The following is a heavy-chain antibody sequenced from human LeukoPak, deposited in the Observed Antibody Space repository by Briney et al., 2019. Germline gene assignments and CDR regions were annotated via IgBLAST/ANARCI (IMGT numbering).Heavy chain of an antibody. CDR2: MNPNSGNT. J-gene: IGHJ4*02. CDR1: GYTFTSYD. CDR3: ATLVFLGVYYDFWSGYSY. D-gene: IGHD3-3*01. V-gene: IGHV1-8*03. Sequence: ASVKVSCKASGYTFTSYDINWVRQATGQGLEWMGWMNPNSGNTGYAQKFQGRVTITRNTSISTAYMGLSSLRSEDTAVYYCATLVFLGVYYDFWSGYSYWGQGTLVTVSS.